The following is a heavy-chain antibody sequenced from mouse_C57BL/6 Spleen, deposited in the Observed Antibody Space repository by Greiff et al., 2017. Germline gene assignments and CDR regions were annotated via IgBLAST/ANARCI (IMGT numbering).Heavy chain of an antibody. D-gene: IGHD1-1*01. CDR2: IDPEDGET. CDR1: GFNIKDYY. V-gene: IGHV14-2*01. Sequence: EVQLQQSGAELVKPGASVKLSCTASGFNIKDYYMHWVKQRTEQGLEWIGRIDPEDGETKYAPKFPGKATITAATSSNTAYLQLSSLTSEDTAVYYCARSRRDYYGSSRDAMDYWGQGTSVTVSS. J-gene: IGHJ4*01. CDR3: ARSRRDYYGSSRDAMDY.